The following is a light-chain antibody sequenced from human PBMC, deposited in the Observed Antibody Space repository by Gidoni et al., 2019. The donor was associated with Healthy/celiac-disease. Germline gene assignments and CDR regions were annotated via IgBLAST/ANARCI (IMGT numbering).Light chain of an antibody. V-gene: IGLV3-19*01. Sequence: SSELTQDPAVSVALGQTVRITCQGDSLRRYYASWYQQKPGQAPVLVIYGKNNRPSGIPDRFSGSSSGNTASSTITGAQAEDEADYYCNSRDSGGNHVVFGGGTNLTVL. CDR1: SLRRYY. CDR2: GKN. CDR3: NSRDSGGNHVV. J-gene: IGLJ2*01.